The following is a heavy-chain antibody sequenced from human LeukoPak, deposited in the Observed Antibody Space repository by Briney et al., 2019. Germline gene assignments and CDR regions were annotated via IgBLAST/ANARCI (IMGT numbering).Heavy chain of an antibody. J-gene: IGHJ3*02. CDR3: ARHSSYYDFWSGYHAYAFDI. V-gene: IGHV4-39*01. D-gene: IGHD3-3*01. Sequence: SETLSLTCTVSGGSISSTSHYWGWIRQPPGKRLEWIGSIYSSGNVYYNPSLKSRVIISVDTSKNQFSLKLRSVTAADTAVYYCARHSSYYDFWSGYHAYAFDIWGQGTTVTVSS. CDR2: IYSSGNV. CDR1: GGSISSTSHY.